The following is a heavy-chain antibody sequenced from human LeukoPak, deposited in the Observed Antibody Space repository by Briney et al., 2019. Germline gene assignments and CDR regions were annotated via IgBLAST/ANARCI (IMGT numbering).Heavy chain of an antibody. CDR2: IYYSGST. Sequence: PSETLSLTCTVSGGSVSGGNYYCSWIRPSPGKGLEWIGYIYYSGSTYYNPSLKSRVTMSVDTSKNQFSLKLSSVTAVDTAVYYCARKGPGDCLDYWGQGTLVTVSS. D-gene: IGHD2-21*01. J-gene: IGHJ4*02. V-gene: IGHV4-61*01. CDR1: GGSVSGGNYY. CDR3: ARKGPGDCLDY.